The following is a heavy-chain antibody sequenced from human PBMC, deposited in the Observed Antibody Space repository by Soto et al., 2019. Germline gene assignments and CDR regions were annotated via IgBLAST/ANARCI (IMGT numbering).Heavy chain of an antibody. CDR3: ARHADYGDYDWAYFDY. V-gene: IGHV5-10-1*01. CDR2: IDPSDSYT. J-gene: IGHJ4*02. CDR1: GYSFTSYW. Sequence: GESLKISCKGSGYSFTSYWISWVRQMPGKGLEWMGRIDPSDSYTNYSPSFQGHVTISADKSISTAYLQWSSLKASDTAMYYCARHADYGDYDWAYFDYWGQGTLVTVS. D-gene: IGHD4-17*01.